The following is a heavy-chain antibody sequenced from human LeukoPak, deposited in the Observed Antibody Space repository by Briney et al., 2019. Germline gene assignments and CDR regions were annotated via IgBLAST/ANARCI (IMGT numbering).Heavy chain of an antibody. CDR3: ARDNGRVVGATGLDY. CDR2: ISSSSSYI. V-gene: IGHV3-21*01. CDR1: GFTFSSYS. D-gene: IGHD1-26*01. Sequence: PGGSLRLSCAASGFTFSSYSMNWVRQAPGKGLEWVSSISSSSSYIYYADSVKGRFTISRDNAKNSLYLQMNSLRAEDTAVYYCARDNGRVVGATGLDYWGQGTLVTVSS. J-gene: IGHJ4*02.